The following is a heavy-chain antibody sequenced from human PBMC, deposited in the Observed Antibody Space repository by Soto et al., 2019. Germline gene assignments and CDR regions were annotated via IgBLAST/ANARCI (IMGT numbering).Heavy chain of an antibody. D-gene: IGHD6-13*01. CDR2: ISSSSSTK. J-gene: IGHJ4*02. CDR3: ARPSHHYSNPWDY. CDR1: GFTFSNYN. Sequence: EVQLVESGGGLVQPGGSLRLSCAASGFTFSNYNMNWVRQAPGKGLEWVSYISSSSSTKYYADSVEGRFTISRDNAKSSLLLQMHSLRAEDTAVYYCARPSHHYSNPWDYWGQGTLVTVPS. V-gene: IGHV3-48*01.